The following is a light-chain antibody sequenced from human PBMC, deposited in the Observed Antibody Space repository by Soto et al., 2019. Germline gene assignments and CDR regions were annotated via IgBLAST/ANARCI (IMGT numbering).Light chain of an antibody. Sequence: SITISCTGTSSDVGSYDLVSWYQHHPGSAPKLMIYEGTERPSGISNRFSGSKSGNTASLTISGLQAEDEADYYCCSYAGSNTYVIFGGGTKVTVL. V-gene: IGLV2-23*01. CDR1: SSDVGSYDL. CDR2: EGT. CDR3: CSYAGSNTYVI. J-gene: IGLJ2*01.